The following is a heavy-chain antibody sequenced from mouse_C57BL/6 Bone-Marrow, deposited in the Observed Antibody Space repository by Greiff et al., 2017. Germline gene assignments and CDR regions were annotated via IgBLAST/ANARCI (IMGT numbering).Heavy chain of an antibody. Sequence: DVHLVESGGDLVKPGGSLKLSCAASGFTFSSYGMSWVRQTPDKRLEWVATISSGGSYTYYPDSVKGRFTISRDNAKNTLDLQMSSLKSEDTAMYYGARWLLHYYYAMDYWGQGTSVTVSS. J-gene: IGHJ4*01. CDR2: ISSGGSYT. CDR3: ARWLLHYYYAMDY. D-gene: IGHD2-3*01. CDR1: GFTFSSYG. V-gene: IGHV5-6*01.